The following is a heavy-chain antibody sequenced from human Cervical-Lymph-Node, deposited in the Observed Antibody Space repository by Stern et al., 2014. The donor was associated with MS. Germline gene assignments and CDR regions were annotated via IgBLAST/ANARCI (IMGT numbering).Heavy chain of an antibody. CDR3: ARTRLDIVVVPAAVGYYYGIDV. CDR2: ISTNAYYT. J-gene: IGHJ6*02. V-gene: IGHV3-21*01. CDR1: GFMFSTYS. Sequence: EVQLVQSGAGLVKPGGPLTLSCAASGFMFSTYSINWVRQAPGKGLERVSRISTNAYYTCYADLMKGRITISRDNAKNSLYLQIDSLRVEDTAVYYCARTRLDIVVVPAAVGYYYGIDVWGQGTTVTVSS. D-gene: IGHD2-2*01.